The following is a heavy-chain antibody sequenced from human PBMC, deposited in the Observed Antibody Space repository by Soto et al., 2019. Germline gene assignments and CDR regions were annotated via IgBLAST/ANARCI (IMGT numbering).Heavy chain of an antibody. Sequence: QVQLVQSGAEVKQPGASVKVSCKASGYTFTSHTIHWVRQAPGQRLEWMGCINAGNGNTKNSQKFQDRVTITRDTSASTAYMELSSLRSEDTAVYNCARDRYYCSGNYNHFDHWGQGTLVTVSS. CDR1: GYTFTSHT. CDR3: ARDRYYCSGNYNHFDH. J-gene: IGHJ4*02. D-gene: IGHD3-10*01. V-gene: IGHV1-3*01. CDR2: INAGNGNT.